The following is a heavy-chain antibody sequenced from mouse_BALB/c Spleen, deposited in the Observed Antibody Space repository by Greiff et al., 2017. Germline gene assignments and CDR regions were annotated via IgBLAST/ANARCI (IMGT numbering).Heavy chain of an antibody. CDR1: GFTFSSYT. D-gene: IGHD2-2*01. V-gene: IGHV5-6-4*01. J-gene: IGHJ1*01. Sequence: EVMLVESGGGLVKPGGSLKLSCAASGFTFSSYTMSWVRQTPEKRLEWVATISSGGSYTYYPDSVKGRFTISRDNAKNTLYLQMSSLKSEDTAMYYCTSYGYDWYFDVWGAGTTVTVSA. CDR2: ISSGGSYT. CDR3: TSYGYDWYFDV.